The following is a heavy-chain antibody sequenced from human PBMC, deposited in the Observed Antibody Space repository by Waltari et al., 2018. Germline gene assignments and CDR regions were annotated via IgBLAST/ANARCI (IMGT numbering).Heavy chain of an antibody. V-gene: IGHV1-18*01. Sequence: QVQLVQSGPEVKEPGDSVKVSCKASGYSFTTYGISWVRQVPGQGLDWMGWSGVYNYNTNIGQKFQGRVTITPEMSPGQVDMELRNLRTEDTAVYYCARVRNSFYYAMDVWGKGTTVTVSS. CDR2: SGVYNYNT. CDR3: ARVRNSFYYAMDV. J-gene: IGHJ6*04. CDR1: GYSFTTYG.